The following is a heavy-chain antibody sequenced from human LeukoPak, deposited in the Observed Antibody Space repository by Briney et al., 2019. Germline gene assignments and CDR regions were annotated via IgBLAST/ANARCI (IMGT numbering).Heavy chain of an antibody. J-gene: IGHJ5*02. CDR1: AFIFSSYA. CDR2: IRSSGGST. Sequence: PGGSLRLYCAASAFIFSSYAMGWVRQAPGKGLEWVSAIRSSGGSTYYADSVKGRFTISRDNSKNTLYLQMNSLRAEDTAVYYCAKEEGSRYCSSTSCYKYNWFDPWGQGTLVTVSS. V-gene: IGHV3-23*01. CDR3: AKEEGSRYCSSTSCYKYNWFDP. D-gene: IGHD2-2*01.